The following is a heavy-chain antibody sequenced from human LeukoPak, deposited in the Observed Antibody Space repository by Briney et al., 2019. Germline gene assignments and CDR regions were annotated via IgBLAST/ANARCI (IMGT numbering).Heavy chain of an antibody. CDR1: GGSIRSGSYY. CDR2: IYDSGST. D-gene: IGHD6-19*01. CDR3: ARGGRYSSGWYFNY. Sequence: SETLSLTCTVSGGSIRSGSYYWGWIRQPPGKGLEWIGSIYDSGSTYYNPSLKSRVTISVDTSKNQFSLKLSSVTAADTAVYYCARGGRYSSGWYFNYWGQGTLVTVSS. J-gene: IGHJ4*02. V-gene: IGHV4-39*07.